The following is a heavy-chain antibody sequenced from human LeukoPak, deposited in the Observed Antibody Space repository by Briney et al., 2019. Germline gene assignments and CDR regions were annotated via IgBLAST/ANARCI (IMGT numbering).Heavy chain of an antibody. CDR3: ARAGEVYNSGSYLEY. CDR2: TIPIFGTA. Sequence: SVKVSCKASGGTFSSYAISWVRQAPGQGLEWMGGTIPIFGTANYAQKFQGRVTITADESTSTAYMELSSLRSEDTAVYYCARAGEVYNSGSYLEYWGQGTLVTVSS. J-gene: IGHJ4*02. CDR1: GGTFSSYA. V-gene: IGHV1-69*13. D-gene: IGHD6-19*01.